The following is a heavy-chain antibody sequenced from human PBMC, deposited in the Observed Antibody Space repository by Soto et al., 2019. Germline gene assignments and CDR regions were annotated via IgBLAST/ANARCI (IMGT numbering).Heavy chain of an antibody. J-gene: IGHJ3*02. CDR2: ISSSGSTI. V-gene: IGHV3-11*01. CDR1: GFTFSDYY. D-gene: IGHD5-12*01. Sequence: GGSLRLSCAASGFTFSDYYMSWIRQAPGKGLEWVSYISSSGSTIYYADSVKGRFTISRDNAKNSLYLQMNSLRAEDTAVYYCAGEYSGYDSSGGAFDIWGQGTMVTVSS. CDR3: AGEYSGYDSSGGAFDI.